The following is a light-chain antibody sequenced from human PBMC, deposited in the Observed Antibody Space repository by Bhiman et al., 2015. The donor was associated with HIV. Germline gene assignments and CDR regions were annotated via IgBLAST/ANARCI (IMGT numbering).Light chain of an antibody. Sequence: SYDLAQPPSVSVSPGQTAPITCSGYRLIDKHVCWYHQRPGQSPVLVMYQDTKRPSGIPERFSGSNSGNTATLTISGTQAMDEADYYCRAWDNSQYVFGPGTKVTVL. CDR2: QDT. V-gene: IGLV3-1*01. J-gene: IGLJ1*01. CDR3: RAWDNSQYV. CDR1: RLIDKH.